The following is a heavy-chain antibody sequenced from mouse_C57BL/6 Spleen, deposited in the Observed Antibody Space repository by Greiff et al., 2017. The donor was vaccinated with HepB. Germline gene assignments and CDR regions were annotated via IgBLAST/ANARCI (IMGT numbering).Heavy chain of an antibody. D-gene: IGHD1-1*01. CDR1: GFTFSDYG. CDR3: ARDYGSSYGYFDV. Sequence: EVQLVESGGGLVKPGGSLKLSCAASGFTFSDYGMHWVRQAPEKGLEWVAYISSGSSTIYYADTVKGRFTISRDNAKNTLFLQMTSLRSEDTAMYYCARDYGSSYGYFDVWGTGTTGTVSS. CDR2: ISSGSSTI. V-gene: IGHV5-17*01. J-gene: IGHJ1*03.